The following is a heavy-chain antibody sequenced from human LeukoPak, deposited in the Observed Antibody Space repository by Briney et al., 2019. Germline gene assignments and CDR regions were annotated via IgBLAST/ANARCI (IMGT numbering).Heavy chain of an antibody. CDR3: AKGYGSGSWDY. Sequence: AGGSLRLSCAASGFTFSSYSMNWVRQAPGKGLEWVSYISSSSSTIYYADSVKGRFTISRDNAKNSLYLQMNSLRVDDTAVYFCAKGYGSGSWDYWGQGTLVTVSS. CDR2: ISSSSSTI. D-gene: IGHD3-10*01. V-gene: IGHV3-48*01. CDR1: GFTFSSYS. J-gene: IGHJ4*02.